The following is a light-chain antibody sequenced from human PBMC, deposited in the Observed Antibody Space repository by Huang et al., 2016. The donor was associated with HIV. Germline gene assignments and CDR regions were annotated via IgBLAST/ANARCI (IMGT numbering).Light chain of an antibody. Sequence: DIQMTQSPSTLSASVGDRVTIICRASQCVRSWLAWYQQKPGKAPKLLIYQASTLQNGVPSRFSGSGSGTEFTLTISSLQPDDFATYYCQQYSSYIQWTFGQGTKVEI. CDR1: QCVRSW. CDR2: QAS. V-gene: IGKV1-5*03. J-gene: IGKJ1*01. CDR3: QQYSSYIQWT.